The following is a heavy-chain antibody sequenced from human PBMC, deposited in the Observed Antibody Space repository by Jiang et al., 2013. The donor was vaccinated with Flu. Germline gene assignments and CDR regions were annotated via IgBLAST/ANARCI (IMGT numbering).Heavy chain of an antibody. CDR2: ISSSSTYI. J-gene: IGHJ4*02. Sequence: ASGFTFSSYNMNWVRQAPGKGLEWVSSISSSSTYIYYADSLKGRFTISRDNAKNSLYLQVSSLRAEDTAVYYCARDPSDYYDTSRYSFDYWGQGTLVTVSS. CDR1: GFTFSSYN. V-gene: IGHV3-21*01. D-gene: IGHD3-22*01. CDR3: ARDPSDYYDTSRYSFDY.